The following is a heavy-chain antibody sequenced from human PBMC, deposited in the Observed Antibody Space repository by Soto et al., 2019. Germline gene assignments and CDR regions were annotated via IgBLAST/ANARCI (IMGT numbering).Heavy chain of an antibody. CDR1: GGTFNRYA. CDR2: IIPIFGIG. J-gene: IGHJ6*02. Sequence: QVQLVQSGAEVKKPGSSVKVSCKSSGGTFNRYASSWVRQAPGQGLEWMGGIIPIFGIGNDAQRFQGRVTITADESTGTAYMEVCSLRSEDTGVYYCPSSAIPVFGVLSIPHTYYSEMDVWGQGTTVTVSS. V-gene: IGHV1-69*01. D-gene: IGHD3-3*01. CDR3: PSSAIPVFGVLSIPHTYYSEMDV.